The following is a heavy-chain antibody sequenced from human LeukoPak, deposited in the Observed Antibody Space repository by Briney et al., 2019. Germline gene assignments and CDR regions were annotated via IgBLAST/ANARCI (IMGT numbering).Heavy chain of an antibody. D-gene: IGHD5-24*01. CDR1: GGSISSSSYY. J-gene: IGHJ4*02. V-gene: IGHV4-39*07. Sequence: PSETLSLTCTVSGGSISSSSYYWGWIRQPPGKELEWIGSIYYSGSTYYNPSLKSRVTISVDTSKNQFSLKLSSVTAADTAVYYCARSQSRDGYSPFDYWGQGTLVTVSS. CDR3: ARSQSRDGYSPFDY. CDR2: IYYSGST.